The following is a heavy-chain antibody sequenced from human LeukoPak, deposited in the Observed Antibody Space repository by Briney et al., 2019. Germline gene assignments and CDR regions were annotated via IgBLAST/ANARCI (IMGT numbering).Heavy chain of an antibody. J-gene: IGHJ4*02. CDR3: ARTHEIYYYDSSGHYYDY. CDR2: IYHSGST. D-gene: IGHD3-22*01. V-gene: IGHV4-38-2*01. CDR1: GYSISSGYY. Sequence: SETLSLTCAVSGYSISSGYYWGWIRQPPGEGLEWIGSIYHSGSTYYNPSLKSRVTISVDTSKNQFSLKLSSVTAADTAVYYCARTHEIYYYDSSGHYYDYWGQGTLVTASS.